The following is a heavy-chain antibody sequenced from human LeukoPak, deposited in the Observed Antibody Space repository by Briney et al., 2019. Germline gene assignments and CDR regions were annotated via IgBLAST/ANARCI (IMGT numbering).Heavy chain of an antibody. Sequence: GGSLRLSCSASGFTFSGYAMHWVHQAPGKGLEYVSAISRDGYTTYYADSVKGSFTISRDNSKNTLFLQMSRLRAEDTAVYYCVKDSGYYYDILTGPRNWFDPWGQGALVTVSS. V-gene: IGHV3-64D*06. D-gene: IGHD3-9*01. CDR2: ISRDGYTT. J-gene: IGHJ5*02. CDR3: VKDSGYYYDILTGPRNWFDP. CDR1: GFTFSGYA.